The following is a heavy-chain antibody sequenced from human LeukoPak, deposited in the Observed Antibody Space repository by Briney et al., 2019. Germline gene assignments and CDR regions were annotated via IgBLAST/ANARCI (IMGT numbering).Heavy chain of an antibody. CDR3: ARGRNLHVFDD. D-gene: IGHD1-14*01. CDR2: IYYSGST. J-gene: IGHJ4*02. V-gene: IGHV4-39*07. CDR1: RGSISSSSYY. Sequence: SETLSLTCTVSRGSISSSSYYWGWIRQPPGKGLEWIESIYYSGSTNYNPSLKSRVTISVDTSKNQFSLKLSSVTAADAAVYYCARGRNLHVFDDWGQGTLVTVSS.